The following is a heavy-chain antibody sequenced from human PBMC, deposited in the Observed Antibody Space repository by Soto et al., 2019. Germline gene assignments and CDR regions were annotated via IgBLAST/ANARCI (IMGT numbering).Heavy chain of an antibody. D-gene: IGHD3-9*01. CDR1: GGTFSSYA. Sequence: GASVKVSCKASGGTFSSYAISWVRQAPGQGLEWMGGIIPIFGTANYAQKFQGRVTITADESTSTAYMELSSLRSEDTAVYYCARVYDILTGYLYYFDYWGQGTLVTVSS. CDR2: IIPIFGTA. CDR3: ARVYDILTGYLYYFDY. J-gene: IGHJ4*02. V-gene: IGHV1-69*13.